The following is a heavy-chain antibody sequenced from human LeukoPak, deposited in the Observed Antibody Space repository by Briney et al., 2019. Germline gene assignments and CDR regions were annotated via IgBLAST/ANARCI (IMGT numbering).Heavy chain of an antibody. CDR1: GFTFNTYT. J-gene: IGHJ4*02. Sequence: GGSLRLSCAASGFTFNTYTMNWVPQAPGKGLEWVSSITHSSSNIYYADSVKGRFTISRDNANNTLYLQMNSLRAEDTAVYYCATVSSGWSKAYFDYWGQGTLVIVSS. CDR2: ITHSSSNI. CDR3: ATVSSGWSKAYFDY. V-gene: IGHV3-21*01. D-gene: IGHD6-19*01.